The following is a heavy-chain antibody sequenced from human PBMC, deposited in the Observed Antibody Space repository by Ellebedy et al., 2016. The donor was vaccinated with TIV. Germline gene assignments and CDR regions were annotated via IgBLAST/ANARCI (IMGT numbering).Heavy chain of an antibody. CDR1: GGSISSYY. V-gene: IGHV4-59*01. J-gene: IGHJ3*02. CDR3: ARLYGSGAFDI. D-gene: IGHD3-10*01. CDR2: IYYSGST. Sequence: SETLSLXXTVSGGSISSYYWSWIRQPPGKGLEWIGYIYYSGSTNYNPSVRSRVTISVDASKNQFSLKLSSVTAADTAVYYCARLYGSGAFDIWGQGTMVTVSS.